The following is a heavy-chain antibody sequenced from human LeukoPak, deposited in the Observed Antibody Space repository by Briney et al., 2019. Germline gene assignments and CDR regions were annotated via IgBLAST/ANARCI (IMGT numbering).Heavy chain of an antibody. CDR3: ARALYSSSWYGYYGMDV. CDR1: GYTFTSYD. J-gene: IGHJ6*02. Sequence: ASVKVSCEASGYTFTSYDINWVRQATGQGLEWMGWMNPNSGNTGYAQKFQGRVTMTRNTSIGTAYMELSSLRSEDTAVYYCARALYSSSWYGYYGMDVWGQGTTVTVSS. D-gene: IGHD6-13*01. CDR2: MNPNSGNT. V-gene: IGHV1-8*01.